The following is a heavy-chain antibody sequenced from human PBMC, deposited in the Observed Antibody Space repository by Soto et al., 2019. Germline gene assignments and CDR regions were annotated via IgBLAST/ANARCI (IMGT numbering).Heavy chain of an antibody. CDR1: GLIFSNYG. D-gene: IGHD3-10*01. CDR3: ANWRGGSNFDY. V-gene: IGHV3-30*18. Sequence: QVQLVESGGGVVQPGRSLRLSCAASGLIFSNYGMHWVRQPPGKGLEWVSAISHDGSEEFHLDSVKGRFTISRDNSKNTLYLQMNSVRIEDTAVYYCANWRGGSNFDYWGQGTLVTVSS. CDR2: ISHDGSEE. J-gene: IGHJ4*02.